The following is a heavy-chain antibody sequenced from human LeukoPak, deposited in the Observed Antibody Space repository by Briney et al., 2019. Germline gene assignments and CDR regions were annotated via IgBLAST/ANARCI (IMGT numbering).Heavy chain of an antibody. CDR3: ARLAGYFYDSSGSPKLSSLIDY. CDR2: IYYSGST. CDR1: GDSISSTNYF. V-gene: IGHV4-39*01. J-gene: IGHJ4*02. D-gene: IGHD3-22*01. Sequence: PSETLSLTCTVSGDSISSTNYFWGCIRQPPGKGREWSGSIYYSGSTYYNPSLKSRVTMSVDTPKNQFSLKLSPVTAADTAVYYCARLAGYFYDSSGSPKLSSLIDYWGQGTLVTVSS.